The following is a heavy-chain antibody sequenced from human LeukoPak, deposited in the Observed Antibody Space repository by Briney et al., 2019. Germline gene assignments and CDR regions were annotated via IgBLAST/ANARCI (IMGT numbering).Heavy chain of an antibody. CDR2: ISSSSSTI. CDR3: AKDIQGMVRGVLDY. J-gene: IGHJ4*02. Sequence: GGSLRLSCAASGFTFSSYSMNWVRQAPGKRLEWVSYISSSSSTIYYADSVKGRFTISRDNAKNSLYLQMNSLRAEDTALYYCAKDIQGMVRGVLDYWGQGTLVTVSS. V-gene: IGHV3-48*04. D-gene: IGHD3-10*01. CDR1: GFTFSSYS.